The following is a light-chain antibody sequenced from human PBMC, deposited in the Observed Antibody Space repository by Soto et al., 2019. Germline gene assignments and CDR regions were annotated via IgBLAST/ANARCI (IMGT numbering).Light chain of an antibody. V-gene: IGLV2-14*01. CDR1: SSDVGGYNY. CDR3: SSYTSSSTLLYV. CDR2: DVS. J-gene: IGLJ1*01. Sequence: QSVLTQPASVSGSPGQSITISCTGTSSDVGGYNYVSWYQQHPGKAPTLMIYDVSNRPSGGSNRFSGSKSGNTASLTISGLQAEDEADYYCSSYTSSSTLLYVFGTGTKLTVL.